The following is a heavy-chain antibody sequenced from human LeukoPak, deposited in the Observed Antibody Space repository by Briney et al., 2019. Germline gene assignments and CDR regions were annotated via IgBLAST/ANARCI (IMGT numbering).Heavy chain of an antibody. CDR2: ISGSGYST. CDR3: AKVLGMYGSSGYAWYFDY. V-gene: IGHV3-23*01. D-gene: IGHD6-25*01. J-gene: IGHJ4*02. Sequence: GGTLRLSRTASGFTFSSYAMSWVRQAPGKGLEWVSIISGSGYSTYYADSVKGRFTISRDNSKNTLYLQMNRLRAEDTAVYYCAKVLGMYGSSGYAWYFDYWGQGTLVTVSS. CDR1: GFTFSSYA.